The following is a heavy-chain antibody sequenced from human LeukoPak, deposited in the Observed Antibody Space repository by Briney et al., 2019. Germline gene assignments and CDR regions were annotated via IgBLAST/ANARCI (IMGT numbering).Heavy chain of an antibody. J-gene: IGHJ6*02. V-gene: IGHV3-48*03. Sequence: PGGSLRLSCAASGFTFSSYEINWVRQAPGKGLVWVSSISGSDSTENYADSVTGRFTISRDNAKDSLFLQMNSLRGEDTAVYYCARGGRGYGMDVWGQGTTVTVSS. CDR1: GFTFSSYE. CDR3: ARGGRGYGMDV. CDR2: ISGSDSTE.